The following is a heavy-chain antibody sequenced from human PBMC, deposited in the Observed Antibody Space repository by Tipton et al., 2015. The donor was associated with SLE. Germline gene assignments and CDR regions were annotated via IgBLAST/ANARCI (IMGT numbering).Heavy chain of an antibody. J-gene: IGHJ3*01. CDR3: ARVGQLSPDALDL. V-gene: IGHV4-4*08. D-gene: IGHD1-1*01. CDR2: IYTTGRT. CDR1: GVSISSFY. Sequence: GLVKPSETLSLTCTVSGVSISSFYCSWIRQPPGKGLEWIGYIYTTGRTTYHPSLKSRVTISVDTSKNQLSLKVNSGTAADTAVYYCARVGQLSPDALDLWGQGTMLTVSS.